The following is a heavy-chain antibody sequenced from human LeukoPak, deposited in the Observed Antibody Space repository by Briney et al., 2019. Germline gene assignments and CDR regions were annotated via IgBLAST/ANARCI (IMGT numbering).Heavy chain of an antibody. V-gene: IGHV3-21*01. J-gene: IGHJ4*02. Sequence: GGSLRLSCAASGFTFSSYSMNWVRQAPGKGLEWVSSISSSSSYIYYADSVKGRFTISRDNAKNSLYLQMNSLRAEDTAVYYCAKDRDSSGSDWGQGTLVTVSS. CDR3: AKDRDSSGSD. CDR1: GFTFSSYS. CDR2: ISSSSSYI. D-gene: IGHD6-25*01.